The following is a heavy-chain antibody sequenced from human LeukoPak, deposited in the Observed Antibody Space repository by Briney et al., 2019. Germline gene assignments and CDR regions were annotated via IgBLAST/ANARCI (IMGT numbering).Heavy chain of an antibody. D-gene: IGHD1-14*01. CDR3: ARVDHTEAFET. CDR1: GFTFSSYW. CDR2: ITSSGNYK. J-gene: IGHJ3*02. V-gene: IGHV3-21*01. Sequence: PGGSLRLSCVASGFTFSSYWMSWVRQAPGEGLEWVSSITSSGNYKYYGDPVKGRFTISRDNAKNSLYLEMNSLRVEDTAVYYCARVDHTEAFETWGQGTVVTVS.